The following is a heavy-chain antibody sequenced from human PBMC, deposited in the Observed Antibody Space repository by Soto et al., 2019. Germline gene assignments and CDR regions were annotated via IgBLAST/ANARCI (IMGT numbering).Heavy chain of an antibody. CDR2: IYHSGST. J-gene: IGHJ4*02. D-gene: IGHD2-15*01. CDR1: GGSISSSNW. CDR3: ARVSVVGATPLSDF. V-gene: IGHV4-4*02. Sequence: QVQLQESGPGLVKPSGTLSLTCAVSGGSISSSNWWSWVRQSPGKGLEWIGEIYHSGSTKYNPSLRSRVTISVDKSKAQFSLKLNSGTAADTAVYYCARVSVVGATPLSDFWGQGTLVTVSS.